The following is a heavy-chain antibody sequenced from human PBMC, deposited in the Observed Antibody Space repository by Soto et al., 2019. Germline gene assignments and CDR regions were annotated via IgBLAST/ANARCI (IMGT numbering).Heavy chain of an antibody. V-gene: IGHV3-23*01. CDR2: ISGSGGST. Sequence: PGGSLRLSCAASGFTFSSYAMGWVRQAPGKGLEWVSAISGSGGSTYYADSVKGRFTISRDNSKNTLYLQMNSLRAEDTAVYYCAKVARYQLPMGDAFDIWGQGTMVTVSS. D-gene: IGHD2-2*01. CDR3: AKVARYQLPMGDAFDI. CDR1: GFTFSSYA. J-gene: IGHJ3*02.